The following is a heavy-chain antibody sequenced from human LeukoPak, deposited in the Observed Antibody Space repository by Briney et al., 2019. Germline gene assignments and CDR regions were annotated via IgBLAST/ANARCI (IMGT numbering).Heavy chain of an antibody. CDR3: ARGGAYSWDGLDV. V-gene: IGHV3-74*01. CDR1: GFTLANYA. Sequence: GGSLRLSGVVSGFTLANYAMHWVRQAPGKGLVWGSTLNRAGSITPYADAVKGRFTISRDNDKNTLYLQMHSLRAGDTALYYCARGGAYSWDGLDVWGQGTMVTVSS. CDR2: LNRAGSIT. J-gene: IGHJ3*01. D-gene: IGHD2-15*01.